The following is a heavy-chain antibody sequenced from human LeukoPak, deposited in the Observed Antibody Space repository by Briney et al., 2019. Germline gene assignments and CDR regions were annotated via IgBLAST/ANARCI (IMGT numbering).Heavy chain of an antibody. CDR2: ISYDGSNK. D-gene: IGHD4-17*01. V-gene: IGHV3-30*18. Sequence: PGGSLRLSCAASGFTFSSYGMHWVRQAPGKGLEWVAVISYDGSNKYYADSVKGRFTISRDNSKNTLYLQMNSLRAEDTAVYYCAKLVTTFFDFWGQGTLVTVSS. CDR3: AKLVTTFFDF. J-gene: IGHJ4*02. CDR1: GFTFSSYG.